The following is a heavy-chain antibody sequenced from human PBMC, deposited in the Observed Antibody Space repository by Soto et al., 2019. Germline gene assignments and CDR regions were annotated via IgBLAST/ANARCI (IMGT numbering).Heavy chain of an antibody. CDR2: ISSSSSYI. D-gene: IGHD3-3*01. CDR1: GFTFSSYS. V-gene: IGHV3-21*01. Sequence: PGGSLRLYCAASGFTFSSYSMNWVRQAPGKGLEWVSSISSSSSYIYYADSVKGRFTISRDNAKNSLYLQMNSLRAEDTAVYYCARDGDGGFLEFRLVYYYYYGMDVWGQGTTVTVSS. J-gene: IGHJ6*02. CDR3: ARDGDGGFLEFRLVYYYYYGMDV.